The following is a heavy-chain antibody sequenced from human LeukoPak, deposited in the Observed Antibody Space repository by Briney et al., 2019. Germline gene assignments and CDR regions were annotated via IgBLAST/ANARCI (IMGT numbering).Heavy chain of an antibody. CDR1: GGSFSGYY. CDR2: VYYRGNT. V-gene: IGHV4-34*01. J-gene: IGHJ6*03. Sequence: HPSETLSLTCAVYGGSFSGYYWSWIRQPPGKGLEWIGSVYYRGNTYYNPSLKSRVTTSADTSKNQFSLRLSSVTAADTAVYYCARGNGAGRPRDYYYYMDVWGKGTTVTVSS. D-gene: IGHD3-10*01. CDR3: ARGNGAGRPRDYYYYMDV.